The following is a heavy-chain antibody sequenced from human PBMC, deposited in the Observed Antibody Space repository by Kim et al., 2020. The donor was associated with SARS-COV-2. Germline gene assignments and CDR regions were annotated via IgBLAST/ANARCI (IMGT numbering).Heavy chain of an antibody. Sequence: GESLKISCKGSGYSFTSYWISWVRQMPGKGLEWMGRIDPSDSYTNYSPSFQGHVTISADKSISTAYLQWSSLKASDTAMYYCARLGRYYYDSSGTRQWYFDLWGRGTLVTVSS. V-gene: IGHV5-10-1*01. D-gene: IGHD3-22*01. CDR2: IDPSDSYT. CDR1: GYSFTSYW. CDR3: ARLGRYYYDSSGTRQWYFDL. J-gene: IGHJ2*01.